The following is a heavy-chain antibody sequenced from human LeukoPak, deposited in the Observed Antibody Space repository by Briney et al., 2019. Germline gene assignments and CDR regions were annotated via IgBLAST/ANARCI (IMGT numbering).Heavy chain of an antibody. CDR3: TRGLPPGYNYDY. CDR2: IYYSGST. J-gene: IGHJ4*02. Sequence: SETLSLTCTVSGGSISSYYWSWIRQPPGKGLEWIGYIYYSGSTNYNPSLKSRVTISVDTSKNQFSLKLSSVTAADTAVYYCTRGLPPGYNYDYWGQGTLVTVSS. CDR1: GGSISSYY. D-gene: IGHD5-24*01. V-gene: IGHV4-59*01.